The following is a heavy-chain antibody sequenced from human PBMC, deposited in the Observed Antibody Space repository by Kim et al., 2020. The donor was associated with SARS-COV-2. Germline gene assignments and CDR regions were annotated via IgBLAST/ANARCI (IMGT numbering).Heavy chain of an antibody. Sequence: ASVKVSCKVSGYTLTELSMHWVRQAPGKGLEWMGGFDPEDGETIYAQKFQGRVTMTEDTSTDTAYMELSSLRSEDTAGYYCATGSITIFGVVPSYGMDVWGQGTTVTVSS. CDR1: GYTLTELS. CDR3: ATGSITIFGVVPSYGMDV. CDR2: FDPEDGET. D-gene: IGHD3-3*01. V-gene: IGHV1-24*01. J-gene: IGHJ6*02.